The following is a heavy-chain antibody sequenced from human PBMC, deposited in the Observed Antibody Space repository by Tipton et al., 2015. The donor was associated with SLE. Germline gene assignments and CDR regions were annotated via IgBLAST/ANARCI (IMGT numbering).Heavy chain of an antibody. D-gene: IGHD3-10*01. V-gene: IGHV3-30*04. CDR1: GFTFNSYA. CDR3: AREAYYYGSGSYVDYGMDV. CDR2: ISYDGSNK. J-gene: IGHJ6*02. Sequence: SLRLSCAASGFTFNSYAMHWVRQAPGKGLEWVAVISYDGSNKYYADSVKGRFTISRDNSKNTLYLQMNSLRAEDTAVYYCAREAYYYGSGSYVDYGMDVWSQGTTVTVSS.